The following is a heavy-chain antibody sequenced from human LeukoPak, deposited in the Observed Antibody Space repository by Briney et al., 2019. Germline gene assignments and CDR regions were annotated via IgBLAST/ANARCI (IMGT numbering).Heavy chain of an antibody. CDR3: ASSMIVEVIYAFDI. J-gene: IGHJ3*02. CDR1: GFTFSSYE. CDR2: ISSSGSTI. D-gene: IGHD3-22*01. V-gene: IGHV3-48*03. Sequence: GGSLRLSCAASGFTFSSYEMNWVRQAPGKGLEWVSYISSSGSTIYYADSVKGRFTISRDNAKNSLYLQMNSLRAEDTAVYYCASSMIVEVIYAFDIWGQGTMVTVSS.